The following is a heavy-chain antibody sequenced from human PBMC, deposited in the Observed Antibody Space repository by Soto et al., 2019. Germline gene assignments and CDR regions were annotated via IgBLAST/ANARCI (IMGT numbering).Heavy chain of an antibody. CDR1: GASIITDNYF. CDR3: ARRRASDYGGNHHPYYFDR. D-gene: IGHD4-17*01. CDR2: ISYSGRT. J-gene: IGHJ4*02. Sequence: SETLSLTCTVSGASIITDNYFWVWIRQSPRRGLELIGSISYSGRTYDNPSLQSRVTISIDASKDQFSLKLTSVTTADTAVYNCARRRASDYGGNHHPYYFDRWGQGALVTVSS. V-gene: IGHV4-39*01.